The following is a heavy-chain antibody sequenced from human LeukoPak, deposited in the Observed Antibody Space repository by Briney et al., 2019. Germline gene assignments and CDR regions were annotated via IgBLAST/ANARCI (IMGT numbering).Heavy chain of an antibody. CDR3: AKGGWLEY. Sequence: GASLRLSCEASGFTFTNYGMSWVRQAPGKGLEWVSGISGSGGNTYYADSVKGRFTISRDDSKNTLYLRMNSLRAEDTAVYYCAKGGWLEYWGQGTLVTVSS. J-gene: IGHJ4*02. CDR2: ISGSGGNT. V-gene: IGHV3-23*01. D-gene: IGHD5-24*01. CDR1: GFTFTNYG.